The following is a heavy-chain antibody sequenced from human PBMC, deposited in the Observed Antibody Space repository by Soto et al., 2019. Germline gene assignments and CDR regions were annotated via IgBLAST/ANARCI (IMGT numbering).Heavy chain of an antibody. V-gene: IGHV5-51*01. D-gene: IGHD6-13*01. Sequence: GESLKISCKGSGYSFTSYWIGWVRQMPGKALEWMGIIYPGDSDTRYSPSFQGQVTISADKSISTAYLQWSSLKASDTAMYYCARQGAAAQIYYYYGMDVWGQGTTVTVSS. CDR2: IYPGDSDT. CDR1: GYSFTSYW. CDR3: ARQGAAAQIYYYYGMDV. J-gene: IGHJ6*02.